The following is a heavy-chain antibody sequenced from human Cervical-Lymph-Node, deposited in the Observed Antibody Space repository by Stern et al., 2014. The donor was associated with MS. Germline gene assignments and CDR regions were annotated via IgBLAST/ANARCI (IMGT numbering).Heavy chain of an antibody. CDR3: ARGSREVLLPRFYFDY. J-gene: IGHJ4*02. V-gene: IGHV4-31*03. D-gene: IGHD3-3*01. CDR1: GGSISRGNYY. Sequence: VQLVESGPGLVKPSQTLSLPCTVSGGSISRGNYYWSWIRQHPGKGLEWIGSIYHSGSTYCNPPLKSRVTTSIDTSKNQFSLKLSSVTAADTAVYYCARGSREVLLPRFYFDYWGQGTLVTVSS. CDR2: IYHSGST.